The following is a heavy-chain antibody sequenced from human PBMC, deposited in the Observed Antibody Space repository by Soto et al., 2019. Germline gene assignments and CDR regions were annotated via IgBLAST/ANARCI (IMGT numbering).Heavy chain of an antibody. V-gene: IGHV5-51*01. D-gene: IGHD6-13*01. CDR1: GYSFTTYR. CDR3: ARQRIEAAFDAFDI. CDR2: IYPGDSET. Sequence: PGESLKISCKGSGYSFTTYRIGWIRQMPGKGLEWMGIIYPGDSETSYSPSFQGQVTISADNSNTTAYLQWSGLKASDTSMYYCARQRIEAAFDAFDIWGQGTMVTVS. J-gene: IGHJ3*02.